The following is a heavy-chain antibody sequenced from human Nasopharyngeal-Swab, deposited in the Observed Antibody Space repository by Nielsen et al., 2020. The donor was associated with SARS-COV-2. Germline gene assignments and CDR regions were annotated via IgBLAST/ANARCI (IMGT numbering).Heavy chain of an antibody. CDR2: ISWNSGTV. Sequence: SLKISCAASGFAFDDYSMHWVRQAPGKGLEWVSGISWNSGTVGYADSVKGRFTISRDNAKNSLYLQMNSLRVEDTAFYYCAKLWSSSSFDYWGQGTLVTVSS. V-gene: IGHV3-9*01. CDR1: GFAFDDYS. D-gene: IGHD6-6*01. J-gene: IGHJ4*02. CDR3: AKLWSSSSFDY.